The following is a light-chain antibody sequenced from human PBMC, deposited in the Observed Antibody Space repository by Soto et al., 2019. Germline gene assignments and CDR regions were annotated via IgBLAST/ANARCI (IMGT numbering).Light chain of an antibody. CDR3: QQSYSTPLT. J-gene: IGKJ4*01. CDR1: QSISGY. Sequence: DIQMTQSPSSLSASVGARVTITGRASQSISGYLNWYEPKPGKAPKLLIYAASSLQIGVPSRLSGSGSGTDFTLTISSRQPEDFATYYCQQSYSTPLTFGGGTKVEIK. CDR2: AAS. V-gene: IGKV1-39*01.